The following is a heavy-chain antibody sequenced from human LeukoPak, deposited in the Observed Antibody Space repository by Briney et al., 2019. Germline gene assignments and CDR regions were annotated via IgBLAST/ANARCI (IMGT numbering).Heavy chain of an antibody. Sequence: GGSLRLSCVASGFTFRNHAFEWVRQAPGKGLEWVAVIAYDGSKQYYGDPLKGRFTISRDNVKETLYLEMNSLRAEDTAVYYCARGWQWLSPFDYWGQGTLVTVSS. CDR3: ARGWQWLSPFDY. V-gene: IGHV3-30*04. CDR1: GFTFRNHA. D-gene: IGHD6-19*01. CDR2: IAYDGSKQ. J-gene: IGHJ4*02.